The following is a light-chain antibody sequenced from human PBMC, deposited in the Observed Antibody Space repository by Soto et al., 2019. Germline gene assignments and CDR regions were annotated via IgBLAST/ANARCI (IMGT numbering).Light chain of an antibody. CDR1: QSVSSN. CDR3: QQYGSSPTT. V-gene: IGKV3-20*01. J-gene: IGKJ5*01. Sequence: EIVMTQSPATLSVSPGERATLSCRASQSVSSNFAWYQQKPGQAPRLLIYGASSRATGIPDRFSGSGSGTDFTLTISRLEPEDFAVYYCQQYGSSPTTFGQGTRLEIK. CDR2: GAS.